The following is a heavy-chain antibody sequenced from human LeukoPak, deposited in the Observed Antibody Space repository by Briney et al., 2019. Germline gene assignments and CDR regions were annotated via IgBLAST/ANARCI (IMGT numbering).Heavy chain of an antibody. CDR2: ISAYNGNT. CDR3: ARMSYGYWFDP. J-gene: IGHJ5*02. Sequence: ASVKVSCKASGYTFTSYGISWVRQAPGQGLEWMGWISAYNGNTNYAQKLQGRVTMTTDTSTSTAYMELSSLRSEDTAVYYCARMSYGYWFDPWGQGTLVTVSS. CDR1: GYTFTSYG. D-gene: IGHD5-18*01. V-gene: IGHV1-18*01.